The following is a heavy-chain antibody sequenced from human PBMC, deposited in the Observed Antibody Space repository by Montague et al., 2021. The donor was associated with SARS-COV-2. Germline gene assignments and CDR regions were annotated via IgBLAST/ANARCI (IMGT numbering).Heavy chain of an antibody. J-gene: IGHJ4*02. CDR3: TRGIDSYKTGY. CDR2: LFHIDTA. D-gene: IGHD6-13*01. CDR1: SGSVSSDY. V-gene: IGHV4-59*02. Sequence: SETLSLTCSVSSGSVSSDYWSWIRQSPGRGLEWIGGYLFHIDTADYNASLRSRVTISVDTSKNQFSLKLTSVTAADTAVYYCTRGIDSYKTGYWGQGIQVTVSS.